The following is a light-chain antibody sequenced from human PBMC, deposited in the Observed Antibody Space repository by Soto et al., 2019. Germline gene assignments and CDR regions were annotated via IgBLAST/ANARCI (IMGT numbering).Light chain of an antibody. V-gene: IGKV3-11*01. CDR3: QQYNNWPPWT. CDR1: QSVSSF. J-gene: IGKJ1*01. CDR2: DAS. Sequence: EIVLTQSPATLSLSPGERATLSCRASQSVSSFLAWYQQKPGQAPRLLIYDASNTATGIPARFSGSGSGTDFTLTISSLEPEDFAVYYCQQYNNWPPWTFGQGTKVDIK.